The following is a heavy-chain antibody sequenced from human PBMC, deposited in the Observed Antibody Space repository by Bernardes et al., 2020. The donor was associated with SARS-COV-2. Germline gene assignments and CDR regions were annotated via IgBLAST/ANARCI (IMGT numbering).Heavy chain of an antibody. CDR2: IYHSGGT. J-gene: IGHJ5*02. Sequence: SETLSLTCAVSGGSISSSNWWSWVRQPPGKGLEWIGEIYHSGGTNYNPSLKSRVTISVDKSKNQFSLKLTSVTAADTAVYYCARGTPPFRSYDWLDPWGQGTLVTVSS. D-gene: IGHD1-26*01. V-gene: IGHV4-4*02. CDR3: ARGTPPFRSYDWLDP. CDR1: GGSISSSNW.